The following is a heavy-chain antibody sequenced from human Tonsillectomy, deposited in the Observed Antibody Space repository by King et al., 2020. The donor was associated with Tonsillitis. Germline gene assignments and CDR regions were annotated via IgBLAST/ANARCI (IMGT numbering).Heavy chain of an antibody. CDR1: GFTFSSYG. V-gene: IGHV3-30*02. CDR2: IRYDGSSK. J-gene: IGHJ1*01. D-gene: IGHD6-19*01. CDR3: AKDDRDIMGWYTFRH. Sequence: VQLVESGGGVVQPGGSLRLSCAASGFTFSSYGMHWVRQAPGKGLEWVAFIRYDGSSKYYADSVKGRFTISRDNSKNTLYLQMNSLRAEDTAVYYFAKDDRDIMGWYTFRHWGQGPLVPASS.